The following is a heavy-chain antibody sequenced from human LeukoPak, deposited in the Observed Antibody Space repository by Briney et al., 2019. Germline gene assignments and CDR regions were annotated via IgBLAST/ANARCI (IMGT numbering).Heavy chain of an antibody. CDR3: ARDKAAAATDY. CDR1: GGSISSSSYY. CDR2: IYYSGST. J-gene: IGHJ4*02. D-gene: IGHD6-13*01. Sequence: KTSETLSLTCTVSGGSISSSSYYWGWIRQPPGKGLEWIGSIYYSGSTYYNPSLKSRVTISVDTSKNQFSLKLSSVTAADTAVYYCARDKAAAATDYWGQGTLVTVSS. V-gene: IGHV4-39*07.